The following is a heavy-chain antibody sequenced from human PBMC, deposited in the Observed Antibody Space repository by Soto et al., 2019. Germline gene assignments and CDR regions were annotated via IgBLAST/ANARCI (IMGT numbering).Heavy chain of an antibody. D-gene: IGHD4-17*01. CDR3: ARVYANYREWFDL. V-gene: IGHV4-39*01. CDR2: IYYDEST. Sequence: KPSETLSLTCTVSGASLTSSTYSWGWLRQPPGKGLEWIGAIYYDESTFYSPSLKSRLTISVDTSKSQFSLRLTSMTAADTAVYYCARVYANYREWFDLWGQGALVTVSS. J-gene: IGHJ5*02. CDR1: GASLTSSTYS.